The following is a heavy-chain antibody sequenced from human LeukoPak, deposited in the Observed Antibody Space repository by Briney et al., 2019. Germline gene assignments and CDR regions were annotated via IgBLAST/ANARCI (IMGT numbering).Heavy chain of an antibody. J-gene: IGHJ6*03. D-gene: IGHD5-12*01. Sequence: LSGGSLRLSCAASGFTFSSYAMHWVRQAPGKGLEWVAVISYDGSNKYYAETVKGRFTFSRDNSKNTLYLQMNSLRAEDTAVYYCARVWGGYDWDEDYFYYYMDVWGKGTTVTVSS. CDR2: ISYDGSNK. CDR1: GFTFSSYA. CDR3: ARVWGGYDWDEDYFYYYMDV. V-gene: IGHV3-30*01.